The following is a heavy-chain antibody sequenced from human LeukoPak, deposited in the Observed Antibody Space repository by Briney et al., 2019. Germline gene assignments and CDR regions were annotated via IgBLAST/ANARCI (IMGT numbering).Heavy chain of an antibody. CDR1: GGSISSSRYY. CDR3: ASGVVVVTAIPVTWSDP. CDR2: IYYSGTT. D-gene: IGHD2-21*02. V-gene: IGHV4-39*01. J-gene: IGHJ5*02. Sequence: SETLSLTCTVSGGSISSSRYYWGWIRQPPGKGLEWIGSIYYSGTTYYKPSLKSRLTISVDTSKNQFSLKLSSVTAADTAVYYCASGVVVVTAIPVTWSDPWGRGTLVTVSS.